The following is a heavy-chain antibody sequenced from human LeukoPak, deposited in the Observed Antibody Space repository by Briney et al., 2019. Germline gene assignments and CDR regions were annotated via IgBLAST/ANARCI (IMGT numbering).Heavy chain of an antibody. J-gene: IGHJ6*03. Sequence: PGRSLRLSCAASGFTFSSYGMHWVRQAPGKGLEWVAVIWYDGSNKYYADSVKGRFTISRDNSKNTLYLQMNSLRAEDTAVYYCAKGPFRGYYYYMDVWGKGTTVTVSS. CDR2: IWYDGSNK. CDR3: AKGPFRGYYYYMDV. V-gene: IGHV3-33*06. CDR1: GFTFSSYG. D-gene: IGHD3-10*01.